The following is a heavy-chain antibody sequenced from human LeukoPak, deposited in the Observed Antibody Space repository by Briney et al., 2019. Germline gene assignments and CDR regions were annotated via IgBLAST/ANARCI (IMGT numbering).Heavy chain of an antibody. V-gene: IGHV3-21*01. CDR2: ITSRSDI. CDR3: ARDPAPEDN. D-gene: IGHD1-14*01. CDR1: GFTFSTYT. J-gene: IGHJ4*02. Sequence: GESLRLSCAASGFTFSTYTMNWVRQAPGKGPEWVSSITSRSDIYYADSVRGRFTISRDNAKNSLYLQMNSLRAEDTAVYYCARDPAPEDNWGQGTLVTVSS.